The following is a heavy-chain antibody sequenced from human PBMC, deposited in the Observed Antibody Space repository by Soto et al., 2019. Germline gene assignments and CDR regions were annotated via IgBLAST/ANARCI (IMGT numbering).Heavy chain of an antibody. D-gene: IGHD3-10*01. V-gene: IGHV1-18*01. CDR2: ISAYNGNT. CDR3: ARFLWFGELFSFEY. CDR1: GYTFTSYG. Sequence: ASVKVSCKASGYTFTSYGISWVRQAPGQGLEWMGWISAYNGNTNYAQKLQGRVTMTTDTSTSTAYMELRSLRSDDTAVYYCARFLWFGELFSFEYWGQGTLVTVSS. J-gene: IGHJ4*02.